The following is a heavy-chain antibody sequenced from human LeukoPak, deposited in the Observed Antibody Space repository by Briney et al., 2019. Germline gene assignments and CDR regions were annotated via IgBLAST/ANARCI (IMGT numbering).Heavy chain of an antibody. CDR1: RFSLTNYG. J-gene: IGHJ4*02. D-gene: IGHD3-10*01. Sequence: GGSLRLSCVASRFSLTNYGMAWVRQAPGGGLEWVATITARGDVAYYADSVDGRFTFSREHSKNILYLQMDSLRAEDTALYYCAKGNSVVRATSFDSWGQGTLVTVSS. CDR2: ITARGDVA. V-gene: IGHV3-23*01. CDR3: AKGNSVVRATSFDS.